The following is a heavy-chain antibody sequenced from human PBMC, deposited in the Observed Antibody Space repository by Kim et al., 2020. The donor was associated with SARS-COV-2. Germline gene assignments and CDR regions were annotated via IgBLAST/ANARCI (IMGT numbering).Heavy chain of an antibody. Sequence: TYNPSLKSRVTISVDTSKNQFSLKLTSVTAADTAVYYCARAGSGIAAADYWGQGTLVTVSS. J-gene: IGHJ4*02. D-gene: IGHD6-13*01. CDR3: ARAGSGIAAADY. V-gene: IGHV4-59*01.